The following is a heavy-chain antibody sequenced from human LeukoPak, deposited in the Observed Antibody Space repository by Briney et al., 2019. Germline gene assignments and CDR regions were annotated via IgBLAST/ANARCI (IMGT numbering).Heavy chain of an antibody. CDR1: GGSISSYY. CDR2: IYYSGST. J-gene: IGHJ2*01. D-gene: IGHD6-25*01. CDR3: ARQGGGFWYFDL. V-gene: IGHV4-59*08. Sequence: SETLSLTCTVSGGSISSYYWSWIRQPPGKGLEWIGYIYYSGSTNYNPSLKSRVTISVDTSKNQFSPKLGSVTAADTAVYYCARQGGGFWYFDLWGRGTLVTVSS.